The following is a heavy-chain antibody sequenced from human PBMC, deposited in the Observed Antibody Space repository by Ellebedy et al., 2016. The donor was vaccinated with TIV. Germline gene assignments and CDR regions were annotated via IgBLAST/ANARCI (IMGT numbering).Heavy chain of an antibody. CDR1: GYTFTSYY. Sequence: ASVKVSCXASGYTFTSYYMHWVRQAPGQGLEWMGWISAYNGNTNYAQKLQGRVTMTTDTSTSTAYMELSSLRSEDTAVYYCAARVCGGSCYHNWFDPWGQGTLVTVSS. J-gene: IGHJ5*02. CDR3: AARVCGGSCYHNWFDP. CDR2: ISAYNGNT. D-gene: IGHD2-15*01. V-gene: IGHV1-18*04.